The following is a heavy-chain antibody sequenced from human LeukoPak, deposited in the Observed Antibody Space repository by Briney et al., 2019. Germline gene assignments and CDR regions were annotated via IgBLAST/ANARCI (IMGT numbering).Heavy chain of an antibody. Sequence: NPGGSLRLSCAASGFTFSDYYMTWVRQAPGKGLEWVSYISRSGSTIYYADSVKGRFTISRDNAKNSLYLQMNSLRAEDTAVYYCARGGVTTVTFFDYWGQGTLVTVSS. J-gene: IGHJ4*02. CDR2: ISRSGSTI. V-gene: IGHV3-11*04. CDR3: ARGGVTTVTFFDY. D-gene: IGHD4-17*01. CDR1: GFTFSDYY.